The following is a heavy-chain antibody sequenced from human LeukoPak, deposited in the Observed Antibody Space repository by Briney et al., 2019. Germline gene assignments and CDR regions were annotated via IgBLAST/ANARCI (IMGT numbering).Heavy chain of an antibody. Sequence: ASVKVSCKASGYTFTGYYMHWVRQAPGQGLEWMGWINPNSGGTNYAQKFQGRVTMTRDTSISTAYMELSRLRSDDTAVCYCARARITMIVARYLDYFDYWGQGTLVTVSS. CDR3: ARARITMIVARYLDYFDY. J-gene: IGHJ4*02. V-gene: IGHV1-2*02. D-gene: IGHD3-22*01. CDR2: INPNSGGT. CDR1: GYTFTGYY.